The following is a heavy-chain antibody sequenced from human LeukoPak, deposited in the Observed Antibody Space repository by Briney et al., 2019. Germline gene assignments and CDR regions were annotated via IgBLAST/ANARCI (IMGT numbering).Heavy chain of an antibody. D-gene: IGHD6-19*01. Sequence: SETLSLTCAVYGGSFSGYYWSWIRQPPGKGLEWIGEVNHSGSTNYNPSLKSRVTISVDTSKNQFSLKLSSVTAADTAVYYCASGSSGWYRGYYYYGMDVWGQGTTVTVSS. CDR1: GGSFSGYY. J-gene: IGHJ6*02. V-gene: IGHV4-34*01. CDR2: VNHSGST. CDR3: ASGSSGWYRGYYYYGMDV.